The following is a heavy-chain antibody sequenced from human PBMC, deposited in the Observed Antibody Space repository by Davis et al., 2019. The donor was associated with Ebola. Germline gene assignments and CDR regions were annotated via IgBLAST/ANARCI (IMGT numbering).Heavy chain of an antibody. J-gene: IGHJ6*03. D-gene: IGHD2-2*01. Sequence: PSETLSLTCAVSGGSISSGGYSWSWIRQPPGKGLEWIGYIYHSGSTYYNPSLKSRVTISVDTSKNQFSLKLSSVTAADTAVYYSARGPNFLYCSSTSCSEDYYYMDVWGKGTTVTVSS. V-gene: IGHV4-30-2*01. CDR1: GGSISSGGYS. CDR3: ARGPNFLYCSSTSCSEDYYYMDV. CDR2: IYHSGST.